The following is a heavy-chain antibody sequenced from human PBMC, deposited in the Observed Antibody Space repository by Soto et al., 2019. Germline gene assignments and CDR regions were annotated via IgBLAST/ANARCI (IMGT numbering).Heavy chain of an antibody. CDR1: WDSVSSNRAA. J-gene: IGHJ6*02. D-gene: IGHD6-6*01. V-gene: IGHV6-1*01. CDR3: ARDNEYSSSHYSYGMDV. Sequence: SQTLSLTCAISWDSVSSNRAAWNWIRQSPSRGLEWLGRTYYRSKWYNDYVVSVKSRININPDTSKKQFSLQLNSVTPEDTAVYYCARDNEYSSSHYSYGMDVWGQRTTVAVSS. CDR2: TYYRSKWYN.